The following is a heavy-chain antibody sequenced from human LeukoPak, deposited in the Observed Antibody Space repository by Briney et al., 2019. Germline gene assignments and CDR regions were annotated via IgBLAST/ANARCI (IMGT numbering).Heavy chain of an antibody. CDR3: SRDRHCIGSTCYGL. J-gene: IGHJ4*02. CDR2: IRYDGSNK. V-gene: IGHV3-30*02. Sequence: GGSLRLSCAASGFTFSSYGMYWVRQAPGKGLEWVAFIRYDGSNKYYADSVKGRFTVSRDNSKNTLYLQMKSLRAEDTAVYYCSRDRHCIGSTCYGLWGQGTRVTVSS. CDR1: GFTFSSYG. D-gene: IGHD2-2*01.